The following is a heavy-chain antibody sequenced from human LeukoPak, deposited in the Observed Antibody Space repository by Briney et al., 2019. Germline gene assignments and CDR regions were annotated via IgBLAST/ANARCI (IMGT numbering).Heavy chain of an antibody. CDR3: AKLDSELRHDY. J-gene: IGHJ4*02. V-gene: IGHV3-23*01. D-gene: IGHD3-9*01. CDR1: GITLSNYG. CDR2: ISGSGGST. Sequence: QPGGSLRLSCAVSGITLSNYGMSWVRQAPGRGLEWVAGISGSGGSTNYADSVKGRFTISRDNSKNTLYLQMNSLRAEDTAVYYCAKLDSELRHDYWGQGTLVTVSS.